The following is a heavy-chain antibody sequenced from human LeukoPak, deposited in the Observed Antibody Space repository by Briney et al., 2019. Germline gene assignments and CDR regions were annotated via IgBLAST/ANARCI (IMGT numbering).Heavy chain of an antibody. Sequence: GGSLRLSCAASGFTFSSYWMSWVRQAPGKGLEWVANIKQDGSEKYYVDSVKGRFTISRDNAKNSLYLQMNSLRAEDTALYYCAKDTGEDYYGSGSYQDYWGQGTLVTVSS. CDR1: GFTFSSYW. J-gene: IGHJ4*02. V-gene: IGHV3-7*03. CDR2: IKQDGSEK. CDR3: AKDTGEDYYGSGSYQDY. D-gene: IGHD3-10*01.